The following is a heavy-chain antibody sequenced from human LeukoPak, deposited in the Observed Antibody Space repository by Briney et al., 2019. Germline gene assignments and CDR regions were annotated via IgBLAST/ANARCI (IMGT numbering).Heavy chain of an antibody. Sequence: HPGGSLRLSCAASGFTFSNYAMTWVRQAPGKGLEWVSYIRNSGDTTYYADSVKGRFTISRGNSKNTVYMQMHGLSADDTAVYDWARDVLNMAMAGWGRPLDCWGQGTLVTVSS. D-gene: IGHD6-19*01. CDR1: GFTFSNYA. CDR3: ARDVLNMAMAGWGRPLDC. CDR2: IRNSGDTT. V-gene: IGHV3-23*01. J-gene: IGHJ4*02.